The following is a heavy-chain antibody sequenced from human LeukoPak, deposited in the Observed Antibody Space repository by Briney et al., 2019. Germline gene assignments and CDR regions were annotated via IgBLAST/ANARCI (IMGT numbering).Heavy chain of an antibody. CDR3: ARLTPSHNWFDP. D-gene: IGHD4-23*01. Sequence: SDTLTLTCAVYGGFFSGYYRSWIRQPPGRALEGIEQINHRGSTNYSPILKSRVTISVHTSKNQFSLKLSAVTGADTAVYYCARLTPSHNWFDPWGQGTLVTVSS. CDR2: INHRGST. CDR1: GGFFSGYY. V-gene: IGHV4-34*01. J-gene: IGHJ5*02.